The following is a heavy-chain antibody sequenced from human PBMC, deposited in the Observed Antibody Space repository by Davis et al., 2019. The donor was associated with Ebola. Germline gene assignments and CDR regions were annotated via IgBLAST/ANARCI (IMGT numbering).Heavy chain of an antibody. J-gene: IGHJ2*01. D-gene: IGHD6-19*01. CDR2: ISSSSSYI. CDR3: AKAKIAVYWYFDL. Sequence: GESLKISCAASGFTFSSYSMNWVRQAPGKGLEWVSSISSSSSYIYYADSVKGRFTISRDNSKNTLYLQMNSLRAEDTAVYYCAKAKIAVYWYFDLWGRGTLVTVSS. CDR1: GFTFSSYS. V-gene: IGHV3-21*01.